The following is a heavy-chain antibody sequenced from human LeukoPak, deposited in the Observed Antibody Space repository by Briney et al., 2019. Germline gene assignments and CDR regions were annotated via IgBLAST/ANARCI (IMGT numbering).Heavy chain of an antibody. V-gene: IGHV3-48*01. CDR2: ISISSSTI. CDR1: GFTFSTYS. CDR3: ARDHHYSFDY. Sequence: GGSLRLSCAASGFTFSTYSMNWVRQAPGKGLEWISYISISSSTISYADSVKGRFTISSDIAKNSLYLQMNSLRAEDTAVYYCARDHHYSFDYWGQGTLVTVSS. J-gene: IGHJ4*02. D-gene: IGHD2-21*01.